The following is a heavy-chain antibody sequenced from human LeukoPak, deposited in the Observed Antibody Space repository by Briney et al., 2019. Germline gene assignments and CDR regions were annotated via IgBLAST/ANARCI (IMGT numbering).Heavy chain of an antibody. CDR3: AKEVRQRGNPYYFDY. V-gene: IGHV3-23*01. CDR1: GFTFSSYA. J-gene: IGHJ4*02. Sequence: GGSLRLSCAASGFTFSSYAMSWVRQAPGKGLEWVSAISGSGGSTYYADSVKGRFTISRDNSKNTLCLQMNSLRAEDTAVYYCAKEVRQRGNPYYFDYWGQGTLVIVSS. D-gene: IGHD6-25*01. CDR2: ISGSGGST.